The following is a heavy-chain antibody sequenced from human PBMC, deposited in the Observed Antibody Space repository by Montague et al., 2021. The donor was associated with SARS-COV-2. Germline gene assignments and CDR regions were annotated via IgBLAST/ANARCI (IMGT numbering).Heavy chain of an antibody. Sequence: TLSLTCTVSGGSISSGGYYWSRIRQHPGKGLEWIGYIYYSGSTYYNPSLKSRVTISVDTSKNQFSLKLSSVTAADTAVYYCAREGGLRYFDWLLRSDYYYSGMDVWGQGTTVTVSS. V-gene: IGHV4-31*03. CDR3: AREGGLRYFDWLLRSDYYYSGMDV. D-gene: IGHD3-9*01. CDR2: IYYSGST. J-gene: IGHJ6*02. CDR1: GGSISSGGYY.